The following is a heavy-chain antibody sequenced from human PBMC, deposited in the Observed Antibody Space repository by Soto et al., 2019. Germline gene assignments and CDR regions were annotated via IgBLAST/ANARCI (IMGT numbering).Heavy chain of an antibody. CDR3: ARLAADWDYYYYGMDV. D-gene: IGHD6-13*01. CDR2: IYYSGST. J-gene: IGHJ6*02. Sequence: SETLSLTCTVSGGSISSYYWSWIRQPPGKGLEWIGYIYYSGSTNYNPSLKSRVTISVDTSKNQFSLKLSSVTAADTAVYYCARLAADWDYYYYGMDVWGQGTKVTVSS. CDR1: GGSISSYY. V-gene: IGHV4-59*08.